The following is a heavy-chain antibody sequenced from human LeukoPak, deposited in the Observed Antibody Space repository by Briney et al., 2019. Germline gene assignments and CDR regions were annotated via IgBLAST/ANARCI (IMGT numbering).Heavy chain of an antibody. Sequence: GSLRLSCAASGFTFSSYAMSWVRQAPGKGLEWVSAISGSGGSTYYADSVKGRFTSSRDNSKNTLYLQMNNLRAEDTAVYYCAKESRYYYGSGSFSSQFDYWGQGNLVTVSS. V-gene: IGHV3-23*01. CDR2: ISGSGGST. CDR1: GFTFSSYA. J-gene: IGHJ4*02. D-gene: IGHD3-10*01. CDR3: AKESRYYYGSGSFSSQFDY.